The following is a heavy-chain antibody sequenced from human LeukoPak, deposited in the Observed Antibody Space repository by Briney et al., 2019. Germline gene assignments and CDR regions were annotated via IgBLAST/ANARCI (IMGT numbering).Heavy chain of an antibody. J-gene: IGHJ3*02. CDR1: GFTFSTYW. Sequence: GGSLRLSCAASGFTFSTYWMHWVRQAPGKGLVWVSRINSDGSSTSYADSVKGRFTISRDNAMSTLYLQMNILRAEDTAVYFCARFETCQCDDVFDIWGQGTMVTVSS. CDR2: INSDGSST. V-gene: IGHV3-74*01. D-gene: IGHD3-9*01. CDR3: ARFETCQCDDVFDI.